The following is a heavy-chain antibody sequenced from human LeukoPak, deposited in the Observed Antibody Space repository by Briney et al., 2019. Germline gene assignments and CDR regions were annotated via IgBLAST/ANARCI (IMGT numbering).Heavy chain of an antibody. J-gene: IGHJ6*03. CDR2: ISGYNGNP. Sequence: ASVKVSCKASGGTFSSYAISWVRQAPGQGLEWMGWISGYNGNPHYAQKLQGRVTMTTDTSTSTAYMELRSLRSDDTAVYYCARHKLEWQYYYYYYMDVWGKGTTVTVSS. V-gene: IGHV1-18*01. CDR3: ARHKLEWQYYYYYYMDV. CDR1: GGTFSSYA. D-gene: IGHD3-3*01.